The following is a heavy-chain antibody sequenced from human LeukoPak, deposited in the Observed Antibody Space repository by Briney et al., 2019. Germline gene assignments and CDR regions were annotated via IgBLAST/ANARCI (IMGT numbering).Heavy chain of an antibody. Sequence: SETLSLTCTVSGGSISSSSYYWGWIRQPPGKGLERIGSIYYSGSTYYNPSLKSRVTISVDTSNNQLSLKLSSVTAADTAVYYCARRGSSGWYMDYWGQGTLVTVSS. V-gene: IGHV4-39*01. J-gene: IGHJ4*02. CDR3: ARRGSSGWYMDY. D-gene: IGHD6-19*01. CDR1: GGSISSSSYY. CDR2: IYYSGST.